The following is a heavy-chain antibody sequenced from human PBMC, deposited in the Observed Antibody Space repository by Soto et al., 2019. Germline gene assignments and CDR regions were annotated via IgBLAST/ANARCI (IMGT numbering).Heavy chain of an antibody. Sequence: SETLSLTCSVSNGYVSNNNYYWGWIRQPPGKGLEWIAGVYYTEYTTHYNPSLKSRVTISIDTSKNQFSLILTSVTAADTAVYYCARLGGHCSSSSCFGFYVMDVWGQGTTVTVSS. CDR1: NGYVSNNNYY. D-gene: IGHD2-2*01. CDR3: ARLGGHCSSSSCFGFYVMDV. CDR2: VYYTEYTT. V-gene: IGHV4-39*01. J-gene: IGHJ6*02.